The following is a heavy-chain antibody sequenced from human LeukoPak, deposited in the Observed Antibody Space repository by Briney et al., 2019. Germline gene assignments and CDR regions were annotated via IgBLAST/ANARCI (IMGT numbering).Heavy chain of an antibody. J-gene: IGHJ4*02. V-gene: IGHV4-39*01. Sequence: NPSETLSLTCTVSGGTISSSSYYWGWIRQPPGKGLEWIGSIYYSGTTYYNPSLKSRVTISADTSKSQFSLRLTSVTAADTAVYYCARHVRFLEWLSSYYFDYWGQGTLVTVSS. D-gene: IGHD3-3*01. CDR3: ARHVRFLEWLSSYYFDY. CDR2: IYYSGTT. CDR1: GGTISSSSYY.